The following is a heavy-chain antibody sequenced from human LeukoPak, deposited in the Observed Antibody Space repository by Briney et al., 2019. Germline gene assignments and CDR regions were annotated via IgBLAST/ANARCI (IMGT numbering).Heavy chain of an antibody. V-gene: IGHV4-30-4*08. CDR3: ARVPGITMVRGVTPYYFDY. CDR1: GGSISSGDYY. Sequence: SETLSLTCTVSGGSISSGDYYWSWIRQPPGKGLEWIGYIYYSGSTYYNPSLKSRVTISVDTSKNQFSPKLSSVTAADTAVYYCARVPGITMVRGVTPYYFDYWGQGTLVTVSS. J-gene: IGHJ4*02. CDR2: IYYSGST. D-gene: IGHD3-10*01.